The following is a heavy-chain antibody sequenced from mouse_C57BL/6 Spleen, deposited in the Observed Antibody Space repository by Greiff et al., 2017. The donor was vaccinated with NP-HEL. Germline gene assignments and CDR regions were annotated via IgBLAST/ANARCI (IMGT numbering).Heavy chain of an antibody. CDR1: GYAFSSSW. Sequence: QVQLKESGPELVKPGASVKISCKASGYAFSSSWMNWVKQRPGKGLEWIGRIYPGDGDTNYNGKFKGKATLTADKSSSTAYMQLSSLTSEDSAVYFCAREMVVTTGSFAYWGQGTLVTVSA. CDR2: IYPGDGDT. V-gene: IGHV1-82*01. CDR3: AREMVVTTGSFAY. D-gene: IGHD2-3*01. J-gene: IGHJ3*01.